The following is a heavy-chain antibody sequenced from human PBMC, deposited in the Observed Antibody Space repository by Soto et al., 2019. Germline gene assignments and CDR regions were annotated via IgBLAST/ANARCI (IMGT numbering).Heavy chain of an antibody. CDR3: ARAVYYDSSGYTPFDF. CDR2: IIPIFGTA. D-gene: IGHD3-22*01. J-gene: IGHJ4*02. CDR1: GGTFSSYA. Sequence: QVQLVQAGAEVKKPGSSVKVSCKASGGTFSSYAISWVRQSPGQGLEWMGGIIPIFGTANYAQKFLGRVTITADESTSTAYMELSSLRSEDTAVYYCARAVYYDSSGYTPFDFCGQGTLVNVSS. V-gene: IGHV1-69*01.